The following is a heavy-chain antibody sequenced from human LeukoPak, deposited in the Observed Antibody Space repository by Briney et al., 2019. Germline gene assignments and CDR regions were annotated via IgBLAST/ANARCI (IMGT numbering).Heavy chain of an antibody. CDR3: ARRGVYDILTGRAYFHYGMDA. CDR1: GYTFTRYG. Sequence: SVKVSCKASGYTFTRYGISWVRQAPGQGLEWMGWISAYNGNTSYAQKLQGRVTMTTDTSTSTAYMELRSLRSDDPAVYYCARRGVYDILTGRAYFHYGMDAWGQGTTVTVSS. D-gene: IGHD3-9*01. CDR2: ISAYNGNT. J-gene: IGHJ6*02. V-gene: IGHV1-18*01.